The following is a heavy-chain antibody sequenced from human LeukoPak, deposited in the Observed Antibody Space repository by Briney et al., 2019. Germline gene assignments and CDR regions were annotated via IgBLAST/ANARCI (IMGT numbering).Heavy chain of an antibody. J-gene: IGHJ4*02. V-gene: IGHV4-4*07. Sequence: SETLSLTCTVSGGSISSYYWSWIRQPAGKGLAWIGRIYTSGSTNYNPSLKSRVTMSVDTSKNQFSLKLSSVTAADTAVYYCALVVTTYGYYFAYWGQGTLVTASS. D-gene: IGHD5-12*01. CDR3: ALVVTTYGYYFAY. CDR2: IYTSGST. CDR1: GGSISSYY.